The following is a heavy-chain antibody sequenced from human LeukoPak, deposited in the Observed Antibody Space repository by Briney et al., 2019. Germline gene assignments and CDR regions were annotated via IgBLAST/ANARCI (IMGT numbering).Heavy chain of an antibody. CDR2: INPNSGGT. V-gene: IGHV1-2*02. J-gene: IGHJ6*02. CDR3: VTVAGPNYYYGMDV. CDR1: GYTFTGYY. D-gene: IGHD6-19*01. Sequence: ASVKVSCKASGYTFTGYYMHWVRQAPGQGLEWMGWINPNSGGTNYAQKFQGRVTMTRDTSISTAYMELSRLTSDDTAVYYCVTVAGPNYYYGMDVWGQGTTVTVSS.